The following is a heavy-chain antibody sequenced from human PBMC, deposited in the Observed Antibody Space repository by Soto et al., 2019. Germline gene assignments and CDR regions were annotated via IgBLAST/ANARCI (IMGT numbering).Heavy chain of an antibody. CDR3: ATDIVVVPAAKSYYYYGMDV. D-gene: IGHD2-2*01. J-gene: IGHJ6*02. CDR2: FDPEDGET. CDR1: GYTLTELS. V-gene: IGHV1-24*01. Sequence: QVQLVQSGAEVKKPGASVKVSCKVSGYTLTELSMHWVRQAPGKGLEWMGGFDPEDGETIYAQKFQGGVTMTEDTSTDTAYMELSSLRSEDTAVYYCATDIVVVPAAKSYYYYGMDVWGQGTTVTVSS.